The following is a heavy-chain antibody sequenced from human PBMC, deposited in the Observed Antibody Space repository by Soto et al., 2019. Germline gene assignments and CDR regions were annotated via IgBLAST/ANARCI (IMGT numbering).Heavy chain of an antibody. CDR3: AGSGYRNCSGASCYQPRHAFDI. CDR2: IYYSGST. J-gene: IGHJ3*02. D-gene: IGHD2-15*01. CDR1: GGSISTYY. Sequence: QVQLQESGPGLVKPSETLSLTCTVSGGSISTYYWSWIRQPPGKGLEWIGLIYYSGSTTYNPSLKIRVTISVDTSKSQFSLKLSSVTAADTAVYYCAGSGYRNCSGASCYQPRHAFDIWGQGTIVTVSS. V-gene: IGHV4-59*08.